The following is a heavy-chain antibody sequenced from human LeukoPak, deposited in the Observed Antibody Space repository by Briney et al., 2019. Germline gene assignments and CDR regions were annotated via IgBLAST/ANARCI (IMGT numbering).Heavy chain of an antibody. J-gene: IGHJ6*03. CDR2: IYYSGST. D-gene: IGHD3-3*01. Sequence: SETLSLTCTVSDGSISSYYWNWIRQPPGKGLEWIGYIYYSGSTNYNPSLKSRVTISVDTSKNQFSLKLSSVTAADTAVYYCARAVLRSSGYMDVWGKGTTVTVSS. CDR3: ARAVLRSSGYMDV. V-gene: IGHV4-59*01. CDR1: DGSISSYY.